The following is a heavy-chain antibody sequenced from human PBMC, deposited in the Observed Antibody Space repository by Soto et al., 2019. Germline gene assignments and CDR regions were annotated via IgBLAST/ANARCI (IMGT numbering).Heavy chain of an antibody. CDR1: GGSISSSSSY. CDR3: AVLYPYESSGYNINY. D-gene: IGHD3-22*01. CDR2: IYYLGNT. J-gene: IGHJ4*02. V-gene: IGHV4-39*01. Sequence: SETLSLTCTVSGGSISSSSSYWGWIRQPPGKGLEWVGSIYYLGNTYYNPSLGSRVTISVDTSKNQFSLKLRSVTAADTAVFYCAVLYPYESSGYNINYWGQGALVPVSS.